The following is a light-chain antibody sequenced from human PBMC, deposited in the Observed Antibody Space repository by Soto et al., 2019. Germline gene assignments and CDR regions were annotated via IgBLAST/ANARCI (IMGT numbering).Light chain of an antibody. V-gene: IGKV3-15*01. J-gene: IGKJ1*01. CDR1: QSVGSS. Sequence: MSQSLATVSVTQEEGATLSCRASQSVGSSLAWYQHKPGQAPRLLIYGANTRATGIPARFSGSGYGAEFTLTISSLEPEDFAVYYCQQYGSSSWTFGQGTKVDNK. CDR2: GAN. CDR3: QQYGSSSWT.